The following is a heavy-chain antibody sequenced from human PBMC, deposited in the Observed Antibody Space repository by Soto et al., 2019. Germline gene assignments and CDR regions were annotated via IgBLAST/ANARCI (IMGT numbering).Heavy chain of an antibody. CDR3: AGGIAARPLGY. CDR2: IYHSGST. V-gene: IGHV4-30-2*01. J-gene: IGHJ4*02. Sequence: QLQLQESGSGLVKPSQTLSLTCAVSGGSISSGGYSWSWIRQPPGKGLEWIGYIYHSGSTYYNPCLKSRVTIPVDRSKGQFSLKLSSVTAADTAVYYCAGGIAARPLGYWGQGTLVTVSS. D-gene: IGHD6-6*01. CDR1: GGSISSGGYS.